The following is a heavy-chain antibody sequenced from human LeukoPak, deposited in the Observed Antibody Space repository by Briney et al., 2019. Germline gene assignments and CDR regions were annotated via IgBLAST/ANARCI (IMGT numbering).Heavy chain of an antibody. D-gene: IGHD5-12*01. CDR1: GGSFSGYY. CDR3: ARADVDIVATFAFDI. J-gene: IGHJ3*02. CDR2: INHSGST. Sequence: SETLSLTCAVYGGSFSGYYWSWIRQPPGKGLEWIGEINHSGSTNYNPSLKSRVTISVDKSKNQFSLKLSSVTAADTAVYYCARADVDIVATFAFDIWGQGTMVTVSS. V-gene: IGHV4-34*01.